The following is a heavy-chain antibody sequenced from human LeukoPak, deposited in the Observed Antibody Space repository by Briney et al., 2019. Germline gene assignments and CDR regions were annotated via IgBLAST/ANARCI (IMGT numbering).Heavy chain of an antibody. CDR1: GYSFIGYY. D-gene: IGHD6-13*01. CDR2: INPNSGGT. CDR3: ARVLRGSSWSRLGY. J-gene: IGHJ4*02. V-gene: IGHV1-2*02. Sequence: ASVKVSCKASGYSFIGYYMHWVRQAPGQGLEWMGWINPNSGGTNYAQKFQGRVTMTRDTSISTAYMELSRLRSDDTAVYYCARVLRGSSWSRLGYWGQGTLVTVSS.